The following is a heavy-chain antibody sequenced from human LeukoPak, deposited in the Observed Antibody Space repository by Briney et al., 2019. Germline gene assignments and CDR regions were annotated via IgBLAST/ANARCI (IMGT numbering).Heavy chain of an antibody. CDR1: GFTFSGCA. CDR3: VKRVGSNSGPFDS. J-gene: IGHJ4*02. D-gene: IGHD4-23*01. Sequence: GGSLRLSCAASGFTFSGCAVNWVRQAPGEGLEWVSSIRGGGGKTYYADSVQGRFTISRDDSRNTLYLQMNNLRAEETAVYYCVKRVGSNSGPFDSWGQGTLVTVSS. CDR2: IRGGGGKT. V-gene: IGHV3-23*01.